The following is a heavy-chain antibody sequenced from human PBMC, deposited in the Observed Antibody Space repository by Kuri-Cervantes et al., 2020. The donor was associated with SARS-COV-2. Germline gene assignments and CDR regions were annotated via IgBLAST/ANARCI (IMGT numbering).Heavy chain of an antibody. D-gene: IGHD3-22*01. CDR3: ASWYYYDSSGYSTNDAFDI. Sequence: ASVKVSCKASGYTFTSYDINWVRQATGQGLEWMGWMNPNSGNTGYAQKFQGRVTMTRNTSISTAYMELSRLRSDDTAVYYCASWYYYDSSGYSTNDAFDIWGQGTMVTVSS. V-gene: IGHV1-8*02. CDR1: GYTFTSYD. J-gene: IGHJ3*02. CDR2: MNPNSGNT.